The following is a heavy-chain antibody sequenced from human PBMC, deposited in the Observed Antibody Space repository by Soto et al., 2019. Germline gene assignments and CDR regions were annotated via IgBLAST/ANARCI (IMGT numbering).Heavy chain of an antibody. J-gene: IGHJ4*02. CDR2: IDPSDSYT. CDR3: SHGYYQYFNS. D-gene: IGHD5-18*01. Sequence: PGESLKISCKGSGYSFTSYWISWVRQMPGKGLEWMGRIDPSDSYTNYSPSFQGHVTISADKSISTAYLQWSSLKASDTAVYYCSHGYYQYFNSWGQGTLVTVSS. V-gene: IGHV5-10-1*01. CDR1: GYSFTSYW.